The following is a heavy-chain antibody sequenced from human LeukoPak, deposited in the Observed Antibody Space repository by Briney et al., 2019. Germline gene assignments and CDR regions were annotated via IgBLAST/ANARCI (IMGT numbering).Heavy chain of an antibody. V-gene: IGHV3-11*04. D-gene: IGHD4-17*01. J-gene: IGHJ5*02. CDR1: GFTFSDYY. CDR3: ARAETTVTRPHWFDP. Sequence: PGGSLRLSCAACGFTFSDYYMNWIRQAPGKGLEWVSYISGSSSYIYYADSVKGRFTISRDNAKNSLYLQMNSLRAEDTAVYYCARAETTVTRPHWFDPLGQGTLVTVSS. CDR2: ISGSSSYI.